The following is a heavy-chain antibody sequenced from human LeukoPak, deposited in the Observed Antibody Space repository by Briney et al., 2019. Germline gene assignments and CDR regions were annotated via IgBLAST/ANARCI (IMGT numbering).Heavy chain of an antibody. V-gene: IGHV4-59*01. CDR2: IYYSGST. CDR3: ARSNTAMTYYYFDY. Sequence: SETLSLTCTVSGGSISSYYWSWIRQPPGKGPEWIGYIYYSGSTNYNPSLKSRVTISVDTSKNQFSLKLSSVTAADTAVYYCARSNTAMTYYYFDYWGQGTLVTVSS. CDR1: GGSISSYY. D-gene: IGHD5-18*01. J-gene: IGHJ4*02.